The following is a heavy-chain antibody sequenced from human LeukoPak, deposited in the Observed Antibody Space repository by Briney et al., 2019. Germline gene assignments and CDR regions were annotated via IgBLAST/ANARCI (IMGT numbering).Heavy chain of an antibody. CDR3: AREVDSYGSGVNWFDP. J-gene: IGHJ5*02. Sequence: ASVKVSCKASGYTFTGYYMHWVRQAPGQGLEWMGWINPNSGGTNYAQKFQGKVTMTRDTSISTAYMELSRLRSDDTAVYYCAREVDSYGSGVNWFDPWGQGTLVTVSS. V-gene: IGHV1-2*02. CDR2: INPNSGGT. CDR1: GYTFTGYY. D-gene: IGHD3-10*01.